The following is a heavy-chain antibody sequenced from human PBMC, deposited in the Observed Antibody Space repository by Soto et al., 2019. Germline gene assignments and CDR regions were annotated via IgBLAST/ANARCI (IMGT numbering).Heavy chain of an antibody. V-gene: IGHV1-18*01. D-gene: IGHD6-13*01. J-gene: IGHJ4*02. Sequence: ASVKVSCKASGYTFTSYGISWVRQAPGQGLEWMGWISAYNGNTNYAQKLQGRVTMTTDTSTSTAYMELRSLRSDDTAVYYCVRVSITAAATSFDYWGQGTLVTVSS. CDR3: VRVSITAAATSFDY. CDR1: GYTFTSYG. CDR2: ISAYNGNT.